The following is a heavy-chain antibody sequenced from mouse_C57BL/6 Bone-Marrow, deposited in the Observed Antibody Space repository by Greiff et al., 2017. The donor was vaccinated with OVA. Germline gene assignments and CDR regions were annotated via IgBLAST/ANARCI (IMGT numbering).Heavy chain of an antibody. CDR2: IYPGDGDT. CDR3: ARYGYSGFDY. V-gene: IGHV1-82*01. J-gene: IGHJ2*01. D-gene: IGHD2-2*01. Sequence: QVQLKQSGPELVKPGASVKLSCKASGYAFSSSWMNWVKQRPGKGLEWIGRIYPGDGDTNYNGKFKGKATLTADKSSSTAYMQLSSLTSEDSAVYFCARYGYSGFDYWGQGTTLTVSS. CDR1: GYAFSSSW.